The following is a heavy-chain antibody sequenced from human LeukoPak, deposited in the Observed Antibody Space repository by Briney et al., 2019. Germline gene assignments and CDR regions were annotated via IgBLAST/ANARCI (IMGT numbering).Heavy chain of an antibody. V-gene: IGHV3-30*18. CDR3: ANHYGSGPYYPSFDS. CDR2: ISYDGSYK. D-gene: IGHD3-10*01. Sequence: GGSLTLSCAASEFTFSTYGIHCLRQAPSKGLEWVAVISYDGSYKFYADSVKGRFTISTDNSKNPLFMQISRLRAEATAAYYCANHYGSGPYYPSFDSWGPGTLVSVSS. CDR1: EFTFSTYG. J-gene: IGHJ4*02.